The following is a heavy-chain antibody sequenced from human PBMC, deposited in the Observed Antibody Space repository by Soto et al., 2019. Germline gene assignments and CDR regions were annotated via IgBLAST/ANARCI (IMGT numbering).Heavy chain of an antibody. D-gene: IGHD6-19*01. CDR3: ARGWVQQWLSYYYYGMDV. CDR1: GGSISSVSYY. J-gene: IGHJ6*02. CDR2: IYYSGST. V-gene: IGHV4-39*07. Sequence: SETLSLTCTVSGGSISSVSYYWGWIRQPPGKGLEWIGSIYYSGSTYYNPSLKSRVTISVDTSKNQFSLKLSSVTAADTAVYYCARGWVQQWLSYYYYGMDVWGQGTTVTVSS.